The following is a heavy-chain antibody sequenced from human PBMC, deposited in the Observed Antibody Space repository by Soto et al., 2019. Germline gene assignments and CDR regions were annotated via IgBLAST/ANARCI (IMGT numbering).Heavy chain of an antibody. Sequence: SETLSLTCTVSGGSISSSSYYWGWIRQPPGKGLEWIGSIYYSGSTYYNPSRKSRVTISVDTSKNQFSLKLSSVTAADTAVYYCAREGSRYDYIWGSYRSPPNAFDIWGQGTMVTVS. CDR2: IYYSGST. J-gene: IGHJ3*02. CDR1: GGSISSSSYY. CDR3: AREGSRYDYIWGSYRSPPNAFDI. D-gene: IGHD3-16*02. V-gene: IGHV4-39*07.